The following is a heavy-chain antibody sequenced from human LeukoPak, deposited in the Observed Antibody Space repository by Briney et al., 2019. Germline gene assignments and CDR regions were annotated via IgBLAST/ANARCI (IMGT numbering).Heavy chain of an antibody. CDR2: ISSSSSTI. CDR3: ARELVLGNYYYGMDV. D-gene: IGHD7-27*01. Sequence: GGSLRLSCAASGFTFSSYSMNWVRQAPGKGLEWVSYISSSSSTIYYADSVKGRFTISRDNAKNSLYLQMNSLRAEDTAVYYCARELVLGNYYYGMDVWGQGTTVTVSS. V-gene: IGHV3-48*04. CDR1: GFTFSSYS. J-gene: IGHJ6*02.